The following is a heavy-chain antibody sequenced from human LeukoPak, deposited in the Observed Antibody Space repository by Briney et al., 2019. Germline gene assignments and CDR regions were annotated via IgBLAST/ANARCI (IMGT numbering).Heavy chain of an antibody. CDR2: INSDGRST. CDR3: AAAVAAAPGAY. Sequence: SGGSLRLSWAAAGFTFNNYWMHWVRQPPGKGLVWISRINSDGRSTNYADSVKGRFNISRDDAKNTLYLQMNSLRAEDTAVYYCAAAVAAAPGAYWGQGTLVTVSS. CDR1: GFTFNNYW. J-gene: IGHJ4*02. V-gene: IGHV3-74*01. D-gene: IGHD6-13*01.